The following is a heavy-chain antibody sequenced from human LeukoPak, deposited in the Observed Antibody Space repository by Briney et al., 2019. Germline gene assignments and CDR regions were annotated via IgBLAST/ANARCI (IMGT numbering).Heavy chain of an antibody. CDR2: INQDGREK. V-gene: IGHV3-7*01. CDR3: ARGGTMSPFDY. CDR1: GFTFSSDW. J-gene: IGHJ4*02. Sequence: GGSLRLSCAASGFTFSSDWMSGVRQGPGKGVEGVADINQDGREKYYVDSVRGRFTISRDNAKNPLHLQMNSLRAEDTAVYYCARGGTMSPFDYWGQGTLVTVSS. D-gene: IGHD3-22*01.